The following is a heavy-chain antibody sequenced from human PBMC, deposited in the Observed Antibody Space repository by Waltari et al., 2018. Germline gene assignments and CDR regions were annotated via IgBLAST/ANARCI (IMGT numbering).Heavy chain of an antibody. CDR1: DFIFSDSA. J-gene: IGHJ5*02. V-gene: IGHV3-73*01. CDR2: IRTKPNSYAT. CDR3: ATHDPLDH. Sequence: EVQLVESGGGLVQPGGSLKLSCVGSDFIFSDSALHWVRQSSGKGREWVGRIRTKPNSYATAYGASVKGRFTISRDDSRNTAYLLMSGLKTEDTAVYYCATHDPLDHWGQGTLVTVSS.